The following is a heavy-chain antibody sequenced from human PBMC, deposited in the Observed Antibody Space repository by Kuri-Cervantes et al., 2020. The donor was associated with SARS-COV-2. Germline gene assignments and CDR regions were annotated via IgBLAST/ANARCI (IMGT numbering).Heavy chain of an antibody. D-gene: IGHD3-10*01. Sequence: GGSLRLSCAASGFTFSSYGMHWVRQAPGKGLEWVAVISYDGSNKYYADSVKGRFTISRDNSKNTLYLQMNSLRAEDTAVYYCARTMVRLYFDYWGQGTLVTVSS. CDR3: ARTMVRLYFDY. V-gene: IGHV3-30*03. J-gene: IGHJ4*02. CDR2: ISYDGSNK. CDR1: GFTFSSYG.